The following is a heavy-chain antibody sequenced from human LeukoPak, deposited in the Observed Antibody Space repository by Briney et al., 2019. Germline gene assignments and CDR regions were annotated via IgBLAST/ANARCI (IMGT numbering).Heavy chain of an antibody. D-gene: IGHD4-17*01. Sequence: TGGSLRLSCAASGFTFSSYGMHWVRQAPGKGLEWVAVIWYDGSNKYYADSVKGRFTISRDNSKNTLYLQMNSLRAEDTAVYYCARDKYGDYLPVFDYRGQGTLVTVSS. CDR2: IWYDGSNK. CDR1: GFTFSSYG. V-gene: IGHV3-33*01. CDR3: ARDKYGDYLPVFDY. J-gene: IGHJ4*02.